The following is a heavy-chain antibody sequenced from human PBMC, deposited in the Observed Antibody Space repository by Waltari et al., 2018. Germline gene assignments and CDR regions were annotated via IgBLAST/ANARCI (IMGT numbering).Heavy chain of an antibody. V-gene: IGHV4-59*01. J-gene: IGHJ4*02. Sequence: QVQLQESGPGLVKPSETLSLTCTVPGGSISSYYCSWIRQPPGKGLEWIGYIYYSGSTNYNPSIKSRVTISVDTSKNQFSLKLSSVTAADTAVYYCARGKGDFGVVISVDYWGQGTLVTVSS. D-gene: IGHD3-3*01. CDR2: IYYSGST. CDR1: GGSISSYY. CDR3: ARGKGDFGVVISVDY.